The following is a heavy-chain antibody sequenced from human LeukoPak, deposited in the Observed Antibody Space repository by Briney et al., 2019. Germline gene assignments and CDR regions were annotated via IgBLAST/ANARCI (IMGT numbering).Heavy chain of an antibody. J-gene: IGHJ4*02. CDR2: INPNSGGT. CDR3: ARARVAAAGEDY. V-gene: IGHV1-2*02. CDR1: GYTFTGYY. Sequence: ASVTVSCKASGYTFTGYYMHWVRQAPGQGLEWMGWINPNSGGTNYAQKFQGRVTMTRDTSISTAYMELSRLRSDDTAVYYCARARVAAAGEDYWGQGTLVTVSS. D-gene: IGHD6-13*01.